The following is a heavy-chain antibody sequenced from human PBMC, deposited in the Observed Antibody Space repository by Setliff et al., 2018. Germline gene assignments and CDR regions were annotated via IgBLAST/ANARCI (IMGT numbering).Heavy chain of an antibody. CDR2: ISSSSSYI. V-gene: IGHV3-21*01. CDR3: ARDGNYYYYYMDV. Sequence: GGSLRLSCAASGFTFSSYSMNWVRQAPGKGLEWVSSISSSSSYIYYADSVKGRFIISRDNAKNSLYLQMNSLRAEDTAVYYCARDGNYYYYYMDVWGKGTTVTVSS. J-gene: IGHJ6*03. CDR1: GFTFSSYS.